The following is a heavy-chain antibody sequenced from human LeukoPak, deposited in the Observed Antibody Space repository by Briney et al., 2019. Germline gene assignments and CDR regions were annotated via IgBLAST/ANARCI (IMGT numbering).Heavy chain of an antibody. Sequence: GGSLRLSCAASGYTFSSYSMNWVRQAPGKGLEWVSSISSSSSCIYYADSVKGRFTISRDNAKNSLYLQMNSLRAEDTAVYYCARYYSSSWLDYWGQGTLVTVSS. CDR3: ARYYSSSWLDY. CDR2: ISSSSSCI. D-gene: IGHD6-13*01. CDR1: GYTFSSYS. J-gene: IGHJ4*02. V-gene: IGHV3-21*01.